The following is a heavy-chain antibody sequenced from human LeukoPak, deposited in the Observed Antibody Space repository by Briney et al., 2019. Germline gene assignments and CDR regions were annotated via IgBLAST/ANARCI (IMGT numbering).Heavy chain of an antibody. CDR2: IWYDGSNE. CDR3: AKDYRDIAVARFDY. J-gene: IGHJ4*02. CDR1: GFTFSSYG. Sequence: GRSLRLSCAASGFTFSSYGMHWVRQAPGKGLEWVAVIWYDGSNEYYADSVKGRFTISRDNSKNTLYLQMNSLRAEDTAVYYCAKDYRDIAVARFDYWGQGTLVTVSS. D-gene: IGHD6-19*01. V-gene: IGHV3-33*06.